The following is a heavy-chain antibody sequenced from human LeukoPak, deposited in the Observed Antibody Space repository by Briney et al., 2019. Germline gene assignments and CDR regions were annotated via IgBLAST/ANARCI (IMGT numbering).Heavy chain of an antibody. CDR1: AYSISSGYY. Sequence: SETLSLTCAVSAYSISSGYYWGWIRQPPGKGLEWIGSTYRSGSTYYNPSLKSRVTISVDTSKNQFSLKLSSVTAADTAVYYCAAYDFWSGYRQTRYYYYMVVWRKGTTVTVSS. CDR2: TYRSGST. J-gene: IGHJ6*03. CDR3: AAYDFWSGYRQTRYYYYMVV. D-gene: IGHD3-3*01. V-gene: IGHV4-38-2*01.